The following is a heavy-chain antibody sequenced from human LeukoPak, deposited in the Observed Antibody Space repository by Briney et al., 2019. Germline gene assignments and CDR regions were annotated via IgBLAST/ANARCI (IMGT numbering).Heavy chain of an antibody. Sequence: RGSLRLSCAAPGFTFSSYTMSWVRQAPRKGLEWVSALMCSGGGTSYDDSVKGRFTISRDNSKNTLYLQMNSLRAEDTAVYYCAKDGSSGVAAAGDAFDLWGQGTMVTVSS. V-gene: IGHV3-23*01. CDR2: LMCSGGGT. CDR1: GFTFSSYT. CDR3: AKDGSSGVAAAGDAFDL. J-gene: IGHJ3*01. D-gene: IGHD6-13*01.